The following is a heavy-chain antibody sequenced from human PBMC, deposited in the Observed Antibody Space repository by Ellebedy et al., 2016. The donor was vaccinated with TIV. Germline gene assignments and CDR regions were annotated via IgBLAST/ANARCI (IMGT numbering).Heavy chain of an antibody. Sequence: LSLTCAASGFTFSSYAMHWVRQAPGKGLEWVAVISYDGSNKYYADSVKGRFTISRDNSKNTLYLQMNSLRAEDTAVYYCVKAYDSGSYHDAFDIWGQGTMVTVSS. J-gene: IGHJ3*02. D-gene: IGHD3-10*01. V-gene: IGHV3-30-3*01. CDR2: ISYDGSNK. CDR1: GFTFSSYA. CDR3: VKAYDSGSYHDAFDI.